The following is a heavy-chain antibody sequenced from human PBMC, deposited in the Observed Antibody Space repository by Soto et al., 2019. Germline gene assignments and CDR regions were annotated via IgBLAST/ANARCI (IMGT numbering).Heavy chain of an antibody. CDR1: GGSISSYY. J-gene: IGHJ6*02. Sequence: QVQLQESGPGLVKPSETLSLTCTVSGGSISSYYWSWIRQPPGKGLEWIGYIYYSGSTNYNPSLKSRVTISVDTSKNQFSLKLSSVTAADTAVYYCARGRRIAAPLLGMDVWGQGTTVTVSS. D-gene: IGHD6-13*01. V-gene: IGHV4-59*01. CDR3: ARGRRIAAPLLGMDV. CDR2: IYYSGST.